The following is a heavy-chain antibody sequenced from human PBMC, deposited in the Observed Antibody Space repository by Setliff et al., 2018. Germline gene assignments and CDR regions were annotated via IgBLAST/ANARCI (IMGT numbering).Heavy chain of an antibody. J-gene: IGHJ5*02. CDR2: IFPADADT. CDR1: RDSFTNYW. D-gene: IGHD2-2*01. CDR3: AQKHQRASWAFDP. V-gene: IGHV5-51*01. Sequence: GESLKISCKESRDSFTNYWIIWVRQVPGKGLEWMGMIFPADADTRYNQSFKGQVTMSLDRSITTAYLQWDSLKASDTAIYYCAQKHQRASWAFDPWGRGTLVTVSS.